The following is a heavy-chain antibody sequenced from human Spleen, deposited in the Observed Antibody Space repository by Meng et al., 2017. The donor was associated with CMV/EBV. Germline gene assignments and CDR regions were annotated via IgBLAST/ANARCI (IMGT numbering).Heavy chain of an antibody. D-gene: IGHD3-22*01. CDR3: AGPGLGYYYDSSGYFRF. CDR2: IDHSGNT. V-gene: IGHV4-34*01. Sequence: QVQLQQWGAGLLKPSETLSLTCAVYGESFSGYYWSWIRQPPGKGLEWIGEIDHSGNTNYNPSLKSRVTISVDRSKNQVSLRLSFVTAADTAVYYCAGPGLGYYYDSSGYFRFWGQGTLVTVSS. CDR1: GESFSGYY. J-gene: IGHJ4*02.